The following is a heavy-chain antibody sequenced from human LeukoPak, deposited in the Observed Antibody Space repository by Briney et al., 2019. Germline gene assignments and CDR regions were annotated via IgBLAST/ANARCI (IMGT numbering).Heavy chain of an antibody. CDR1: GGSISSYY. J-gene: IGHJ4*02. CDR2: IQSSGST. D-gene: IGHD6-19*01. V-gene: IGHV4-4*07. CDR3: ARVGSGWSFDY. Sequence: SETLSLTCTVSGGSISSYYWSWIRQPAGRGLEWIGRIQSSGSTNYNPSLKSRVTMSVDTSKNKFSLKVNSVTAADTAVYYCARVGSGWSFDYWGQGTLVTVSS.